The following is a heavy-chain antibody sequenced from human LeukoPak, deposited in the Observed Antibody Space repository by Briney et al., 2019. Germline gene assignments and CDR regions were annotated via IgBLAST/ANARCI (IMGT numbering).Heavy chain of an antibody. D-gene: IGHD1-26*01. V-gene: IGHV3-23*01. CDR3: VKDLGEWESGY. J-gene: IGHJ4*02. Sequence: GGSLRLSCVVSGFTFSAYAMSWVRQAPGKGLEWVSGIGGSGGDTFYADSVKGRFTISRDNSKNTLYLQMNGLRVEDTAVYYCVKDLGEWESGYWGQGTLVIVSS. CDR2: IGGSGGDT. CDR1: GFTFSAYA.